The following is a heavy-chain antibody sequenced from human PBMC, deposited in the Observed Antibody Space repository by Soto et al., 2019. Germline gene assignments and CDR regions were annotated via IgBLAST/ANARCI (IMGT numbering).Heavy chain of an antibody. CDR2: IYHSGST. Sequence: QLQLQESGSGLVKPSQTLSLTCAVSGGSISSGGYSWSWIRQPPGKGLEWIGYIYHSGSTYYNPSLTTRVATSVDRSKNPFSLKLSAVTAADKDVYYGGSMSPTVFPALDIWGQGTIVTVSS. D-gene: IGHD4-17*01. J-gene: IGHJ3*02. V-gene: IGHV4-30-2*01. CDR1: GGSISSGGYS. CDR3: GSMSPTVFPALDI.